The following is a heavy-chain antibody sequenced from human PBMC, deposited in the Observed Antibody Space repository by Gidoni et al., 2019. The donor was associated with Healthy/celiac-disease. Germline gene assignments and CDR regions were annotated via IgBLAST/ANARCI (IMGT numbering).Heavy chain of an antibody. CDR2: ISSSSSTI. CDR3: ASMDTIFGVVTGYYYMDV. CDR1: GLPFSSYR. Sequence: EVQLVESGGGLVQPGGSLRLSCAASGLPFSSYRLNWVRQTPGKGLEWVSYISSSSSTIYDADSVKGRFTISRDNAKNSLYLQMNSLRDEDTAVYYCASMDTIFGVVTGYYYMDVWGKGTTVTVSS. D-gene: IGHD3-3*01. J-gene: IGHJ6*03. V-gene: IGHV3-48*02.